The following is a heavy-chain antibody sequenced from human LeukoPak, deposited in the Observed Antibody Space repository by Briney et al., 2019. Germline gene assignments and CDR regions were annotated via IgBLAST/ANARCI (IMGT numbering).Heavy chain of an antibody. Sequence: PSETLSLTCTVSGGSISSSSYYWGWIRQPPGKGLEWIGSIYYSGSTYYNPSLKSRVTISVDTSKNQFSLKLSSVTAADTAVYYCARGIAMVRGVIKYFDLWGRGTLVTVSS. CDR2: IYYSGST. D-gene: IGHD3-10*01. V-gene: IGHV4-39*01. CDR3: ARGIAMVRGVIKYFDL. CDR1: GGSISSSSYY. J-gene: IGHJ2*01.